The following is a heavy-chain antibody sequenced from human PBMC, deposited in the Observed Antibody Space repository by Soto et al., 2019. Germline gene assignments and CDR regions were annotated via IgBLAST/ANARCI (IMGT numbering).Heavy chain of an antibody. V-gene: IGHV3-30*04. CDR1: GFTFSSYA. D-gene: IGHD3-16*01. CDR2: ISYDGKQT. CDR3: ARDGWGSNWYFDL. Sequence: GGSLRLSCAASGFTFSSYAMHWVRQAPGKGLEWVAVISYDGKQTYYADSVKGRFTISKDKSKRTLFLQMNSLRVDDTAVYYCARDGWGSNWYFDLWGRGTLVTVSS. J-gene: IGHJ2*01.